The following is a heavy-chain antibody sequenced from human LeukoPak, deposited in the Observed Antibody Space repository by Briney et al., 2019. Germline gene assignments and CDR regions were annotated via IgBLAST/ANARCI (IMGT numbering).Heavy chain of an antibody. J-gene: IGHJ4*02. D-gene: IGHD6-19*01. Sequence: PSETLSLTCSVSGDFISGSYWSWIRQPAGEGLEWIGRIYTTGTANYNPSLTSRVTMSVDTSRKQLSLKLNSVTAADTAVYYCARVSSGWAFRYWGQGTLVTVSS. CDR2: IYTTGTA. CDR3: ARVSSGWAFRY. CDR1: GDFISGSY. V-gene: IGHV4-4*07.